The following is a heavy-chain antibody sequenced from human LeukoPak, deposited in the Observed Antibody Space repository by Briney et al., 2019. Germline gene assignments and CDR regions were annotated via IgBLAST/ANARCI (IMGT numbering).Heavy chain of an antibody. D-gene: IGHD3-22*01. J-gene: IGHJ4*02. CDR1: GFTFSSYS. Sequence: GGSLRLSCAASGFTFSSYSMNWVRQAPGKGLEWVSSISSSSSYIYYADSVKGRFTISRDNAKNSLYLQMNSLRAEDTAVYYCAREGYYYDSSEYFDYWGQGTLVTVSS. V-gene: IGHV3-21*01. CDR3: AREGYYYDSSEYFDY. CDR2: ISSSSSYI.